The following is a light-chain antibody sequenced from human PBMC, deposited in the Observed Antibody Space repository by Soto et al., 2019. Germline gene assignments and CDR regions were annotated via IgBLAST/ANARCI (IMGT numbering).Light chain of an antibody. CDR2: DAS. Sequence: DIVLTQSPATLSLSPGERATRSCRASQSVSTYLAWYQQKPGQAPRLFIYDASNRATGIPARFSGSGSGTDFTLTISSLEPEDFAVYYCQQRSKWPITFGQGTRLEIK. J-gene: IGKJ5*01. CDR3: QQRSKWPIT. V-gene: IGKV3-11*01. CDR1: QSVSTY.